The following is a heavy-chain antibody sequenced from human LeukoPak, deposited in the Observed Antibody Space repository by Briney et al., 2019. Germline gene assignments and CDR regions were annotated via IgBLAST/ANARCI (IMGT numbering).Heavy chain of an antibody. CDR2: ISSSSSYI. CDR3: ARDPSGSYSWFDP. Sequence: GGSLRLSCAASGFTFSNAWMSWVRQAPGKGLEWVSSISSSSSYIYYADSVKGRFTISRDNAKNSLYLQMNSLRAEDTAVYYCARDPSGSYSWFDPWGQGTLVTVSS. D-gene: IGHD1-26*01. J-gene: IGHJ5*02. V-gene: IGHV3-21*01. CDR1: GFTFSNAW.